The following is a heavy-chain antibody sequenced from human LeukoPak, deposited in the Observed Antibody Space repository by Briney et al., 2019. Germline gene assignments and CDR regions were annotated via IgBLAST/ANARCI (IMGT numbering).Heavy chain of an antibody. V-gene: IGHV3-21*05. CDR1: GFSFSNSG. CDR3: ARNYYFDY. CDR2: IRSGSSGVV. J-gene: IGHJ4*02. Sequence: GGSLRLSCTASGFSFSNSGINWVRQAPGKGLEWVSYIRSGSSGVVYSADSVKGRFTISRDNAKNSLYLQMNSLRAEDTAVYYCARNYYFDYWGQGTLVTVSS.